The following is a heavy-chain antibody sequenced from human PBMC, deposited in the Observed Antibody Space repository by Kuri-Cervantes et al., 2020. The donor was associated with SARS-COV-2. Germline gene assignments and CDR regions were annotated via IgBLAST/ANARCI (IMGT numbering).Heavy chain of an antibody. Sequence: GGSLRLSCAASGFTVSSNEMSWVRQAPGKGLEWVSSISGGSTYYADSVKGRFTISRDNAKNSLYLQMSSLRAEDTAVYYCARDLKTSRETDYWGQGTLVTVSS. V-gene: IGHV3-38-3*01. CDR2: ISGGST. CDR3: ARDLKTSRETDY. J-gene: IGHJ4*02. CDR1: GFTVSSNE. D-gene: IGHD3-10*01.